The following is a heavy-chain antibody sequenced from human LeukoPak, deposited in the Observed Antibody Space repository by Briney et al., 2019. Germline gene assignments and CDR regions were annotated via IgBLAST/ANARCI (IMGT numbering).Heavy chain of an antibody. D-gene: IGHD3-10*01. V-gene: IGHV3-33*01. CDR2: IWYDGSNK. CDR3: ARDSGSYYYYGMDV. Sequence: QPGGSLRLSCAASGFTFTSYGMHWVRQAPGKGLEWVSIIWYDGSNKYYTDSVKGRFTISRDNSKNPLYLQMNSLRAEDTAVYYCARDSGSYYYYGMDVWGKGTTVTVSS. J-gene: IGHJ6*04. CDR1: GFTFTSYG.